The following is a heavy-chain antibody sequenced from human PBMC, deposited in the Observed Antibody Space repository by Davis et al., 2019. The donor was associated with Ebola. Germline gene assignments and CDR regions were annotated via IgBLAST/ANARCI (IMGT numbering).Heavy chain of an antibody. CDR1: GGSISSYY. V-gene: IGHV4-59*12. J-gene: IGHJ6*02. CDR2: IYYSGST. Sequence: MPGGSLRLSCTVSGGSISSYYWSWIRQPPGKGLEWIGYIYYSGSTDYNPSLKSRVTISLDTSKNQFSLKLSSVTAADTAVYYCARVRVRSSAGLAYYYGMDVWGQGTTVTVSS. CDR3: ARVRVRSSAGLAYYYGMDV. D-gene: IGHD6-13*01.